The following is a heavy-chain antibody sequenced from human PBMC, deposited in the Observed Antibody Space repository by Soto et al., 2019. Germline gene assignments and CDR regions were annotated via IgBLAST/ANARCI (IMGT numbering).Heavy chain of an antibody. CDR3: ASGGYYDEDAFDI. Sequence: VSVKVSCKASGYTFTSYCICWVRQAPGQGLEWMGWISAYNGNTNYAQKLQGRVTMTTDTSTSTAYMELRSLRSDDTAVYYCASGGYYDEDAFDIWGQGTMVTVSS. J-gene: IGHJ3*02. V-gene: IGHV1-18*01. CDR2: ISAYNGNT. CDR1: GYTFTSYC. D-gene: IGHD1-26*01.